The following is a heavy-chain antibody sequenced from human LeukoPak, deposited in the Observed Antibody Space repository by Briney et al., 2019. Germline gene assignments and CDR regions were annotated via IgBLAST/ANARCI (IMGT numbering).Heavy chain of an antibody. D-gene: IGHD3-22*01. J-gene: IGHJ4*02. CDR1: GFTFSSYA. V-gene: IGHV3-30-3*01. CDR3: ARDPPRLDYYDSSGYYFDY. CDR2: ISYDGSNK. Sequence: GGSLRLSCAASGFTFSSYAMHWVRQAPGKGLEWVAVISYDGSNKYYADSVKGRFTISRDNSKNTLYLQMNSLRAEDTAVYYCARDPPRLDYYDSSGYYFDYWGQGTLVTVSS.